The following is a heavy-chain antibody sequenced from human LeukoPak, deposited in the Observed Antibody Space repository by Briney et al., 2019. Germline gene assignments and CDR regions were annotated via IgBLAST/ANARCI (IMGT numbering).Heavy chain of an antibody. CDR1: GGSISSYY. CDR3: ASLNSDDSSGYYPYYFDY. CDR2: IYYSGST. V-gene: IGHV4-59*01. D-gene: IGHD3-22*01. J-gene: IGHJ4*02. Sequence: SETLSLTCTVSGGSISSYYWSWIRQPPGKGLEWIGYIYYSGSTNYNPSLKSRVTISVDTSKNQFSLKLSSVTAADTAVYYCASLNSDDSSGYYPYYFDYWGQGTLVTVSS.